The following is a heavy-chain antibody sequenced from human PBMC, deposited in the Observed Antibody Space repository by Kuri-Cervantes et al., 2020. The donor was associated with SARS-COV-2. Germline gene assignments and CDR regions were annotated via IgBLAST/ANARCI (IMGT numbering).Heavy chain of an antibody. CDR3: AKDTERTPYFDF. D-gene: IGHD1-1*01. J-gene: IGHJ4*02. Sequence: SCAASGFTFSSYSMNWVRQAPGKGLEWVSSISSSSSYIYYADSVKGRFTITRDNAKNSLYLQMNSLTGDDTAIYYCAKDTERTPYFDFWGQGTLVTVSS. CDR2: ISSSSSYI. CDR1: GFTFSSYS. V-gene: IGHV3-21*04.